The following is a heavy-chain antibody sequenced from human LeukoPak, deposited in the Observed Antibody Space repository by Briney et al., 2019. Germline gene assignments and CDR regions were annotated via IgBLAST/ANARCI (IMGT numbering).Heavy chain of an antibody. D-gene: IGHD6-13*01. CDR3: ARGAIAAQY. CDR2: MNPNSGNT. CDR1: GYIFTKHV. Sequence: GASVKVSCKASGYIFTKHVVHWVRQAPGQRPEWMGWMNPNSGNTGYAQKFQGRVTMTRNTSISTAYMELSSLRSEDTAVYYCARGAIAAQYWGQGTLVTVSS. V-gene: IGHV1-8*01. J-gene: IGHJ4*02.